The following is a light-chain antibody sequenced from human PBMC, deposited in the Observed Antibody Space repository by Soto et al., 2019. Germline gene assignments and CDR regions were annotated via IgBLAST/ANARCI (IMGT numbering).Light chain of an antibody. V-gene: IGKV1-27*01. Sequence: DIQMTQSPSSLSASVGDRVTISCRASQGIANYLAWYQQKPGKVPELLIYAASTLHSGVPSRFRGSGSGKDFTLTISNLPPEDVASYYCQKYSSAPWTFGQGTKVEIK. CDR1: QGIANY. J-gene: IGKJ1*01. CDR3: QKYSSAPWT. CDR2: AAS.